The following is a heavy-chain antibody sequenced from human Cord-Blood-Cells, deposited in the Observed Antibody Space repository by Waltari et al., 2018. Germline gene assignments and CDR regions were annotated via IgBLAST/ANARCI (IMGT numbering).Heavy chain of an antibody. CDR1: GDSVSSNLAA. V-gene: IGHV6-1*01. Sequence: QVQLQQSGPGLVTPSQTLSLTCPISGDSVSSNLAASTWNRQSPARGLEWLGRTYYRSKWYNDYAVSVNSRITINPDTSKNQFSLQLNAVTPEDTAVYYCARVFIAARPYYYYGMDVWGQGTTVTVSS. D-gene: IGHD6-6*01. CDR3: ARVFIAARPYYYYGMDV. CDR2: TYYRSKWYN. J-gene: IGHJ6*02.